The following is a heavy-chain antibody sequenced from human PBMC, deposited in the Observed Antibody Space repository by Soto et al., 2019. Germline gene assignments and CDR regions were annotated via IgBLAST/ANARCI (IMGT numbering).Heavy chain of an antibody. Sequence: GGSLRLSCAASGFTFSSYAMSWVRQAPGKGLEWVSAISGSGGGTHYADSVKGRFTISRDNSKNTLYLQMNSLRAEDTAVYYCAKDRRAYSSSSAYYGMDVWGQGTTVTVSS. D-gene: IGHD6-6*01. CDR3: AKDRRAYSSSSAYYGMDV. CDR1: GFTFSSYA. J-gene: IGHJ6*02. V-gene: IGHV3-23*01. CDR2: ISGSGGGT.